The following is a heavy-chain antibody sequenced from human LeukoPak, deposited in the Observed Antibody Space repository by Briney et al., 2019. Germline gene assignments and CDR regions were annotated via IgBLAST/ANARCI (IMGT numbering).Heavy chain of an antibody. D-gene: IGHD3-10*01. Sequence: GGSLRLSCAASGLTFNNYAMTRVRQAPGKGLEWVSTISGNGVNTYHADSVKGRFTISRDNSKNTLYLQMHSLRAEDTAVYYCAKDLRENRGVNCMDVWGQGATVTVSS. V-gene: IGHV3-23*01. J-gene: IGHJ6*02. CDR2: ISGNGVNT. CDR1: GLTFNNYA. CDR3: AKDLRENRGVNCMDV.